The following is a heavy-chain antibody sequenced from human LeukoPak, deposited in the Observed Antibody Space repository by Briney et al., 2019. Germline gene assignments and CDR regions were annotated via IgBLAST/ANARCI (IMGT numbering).Heavy chain of an antibody. V-gene: IGHV4-59*10. Sequence: KSSETLSLTCAVYGGSFSGYYWSWIRQPAGKGLEWIGRIYTSGSTNYNPSLKSRVTMSVDTSKNQFSLKLSSVTAADTAVYYCARVAPWELLKGGFDYWGQGTLVTVSS. J-gene: IGHJ4*02. D-gene: IGHD1-26*01. CDR2: IYTSGST. CDR3: ARVAPWELLKGGFDY. CDR1: GGSFSGYY.